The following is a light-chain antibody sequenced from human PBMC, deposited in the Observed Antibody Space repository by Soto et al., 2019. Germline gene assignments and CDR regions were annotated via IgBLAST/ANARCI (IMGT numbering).Light chain of an antibody. V-gene: IGLV1-40*01. CDR2: DNT. CDR3: QTYDNSLSGPVV. J-gene: IGLJ2*01. Sequence: SVLTQPPSVSGAPGQRVTISCTGTSSNIGAGYDVHWYQQLPGTAPKLLIYDNTNRPSGVPDRFSGSKSGASASLAITGLQAEDEGDYSCQTYDNSLSGPVVFGGGTKVTVL. CDR1: SSNIGAGYD.